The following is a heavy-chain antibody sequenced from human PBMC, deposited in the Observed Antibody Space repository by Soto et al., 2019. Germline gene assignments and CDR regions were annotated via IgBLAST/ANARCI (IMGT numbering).Heavy chain of an antibody. CDR2: IKQDGSER. J-gene: IGHJ5*02. D-gene: IGHD2-2*01. V-gene: IGHV3-7*04. Sequence: GGSLRLSCAASGFIFSENWMSWVRQAPGKGLEWVANIKQDGSERRYADSVEGRFSISRDNAKNSLYLQMNGLVVEDTATYYCARYHFGGYAFDPWGQGTPVNVSS. CDR1: GFIFSENW. CDR3: ARYHFGGYAFDP.